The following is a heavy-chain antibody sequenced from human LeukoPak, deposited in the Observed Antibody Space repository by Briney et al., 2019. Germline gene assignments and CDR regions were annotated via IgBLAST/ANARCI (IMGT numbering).Heavy chain of an antibody. CDR1: RFTFSNYG. V-gene: IGHV3-33*01. Sequence: GRSLRLSCAASRFTFSNYGMHWVRQAPGKGLEWVAVIWYDGSNKYYADSVKGRFTISRDNSKNTLYLQMDSLRAEDTAVYYCARGRCGSSSCPPGNYFDYWGQGILVTVSS. J-gene: IGHJ4*02. D-gene: IGHD2-2*01. CDR2: IWYDGSNK. CDR3: ARGRCGSSSCPPGNYFDY.